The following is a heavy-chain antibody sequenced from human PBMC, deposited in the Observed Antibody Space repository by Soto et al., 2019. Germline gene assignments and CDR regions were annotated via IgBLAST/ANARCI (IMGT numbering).Heavy chain of an antibody. CDR3: ARGPYYYDSSGYYYAVGYYYYGMDV. Sequence: PGKVHPSETLYLTCTVSGGSISSYYRSWIRQPPGKGLERIGNIYYSGCTNYNPSLKSRVTISVDTSKNQFSLKLSSLTAADTAVYYCARGPYYYDSSGYYYAVGYYYYGMDVWGQGTTVTVSS. CDR1: GGSISSYY. J-gene: IGHJ6*02. D-gene: IGHD3-22*01. V-gene: IGHV4-59*01. CDR2: IYYSGCT.